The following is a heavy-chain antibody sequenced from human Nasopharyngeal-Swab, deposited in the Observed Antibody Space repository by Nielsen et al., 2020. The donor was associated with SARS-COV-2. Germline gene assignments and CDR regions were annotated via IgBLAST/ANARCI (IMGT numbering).Heavy chain of an antibody. J-gene: IGHJ3*02. D-gene: IGHD3-10*01. CDR2: ISSSSTYI. CDR1: GFTFSSHS. V-gene: IGHV3-21*01. CDR3: ARVLLRALGKFGEGYAFDI. Sequence: GESLKISCAASGFTFSSHSMNWVRQAPGKGLEWVSSISSSSTYIYYPDSEKGRFNISRDNAKNSLYLQMNSLRVEDTAVYYCARVLLRALGKFGEGYAFDIWGQGTMVTVSS.